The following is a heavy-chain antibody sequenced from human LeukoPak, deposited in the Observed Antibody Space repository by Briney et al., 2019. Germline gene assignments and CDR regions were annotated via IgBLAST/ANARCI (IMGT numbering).Heavy chain of an antibody. CDR1: GGTFSSYA. J-gene: IGHJ4*02. V-gene: IGHV1-69*04. CDR2: IIPILGIA. D-gene: IGHD2-2*01. Sequence: SVKVSCKASGGTFSSYAFSWVRQEPAPAVVLMGSIIPILGIANYAQKFQGRVTITADKSTSTAYMELSSLRSEDTAVYYCARGEGVVVPAAVDYWGQGTLVTVSS. CDR3: ARGEGVVVPAAVDY.